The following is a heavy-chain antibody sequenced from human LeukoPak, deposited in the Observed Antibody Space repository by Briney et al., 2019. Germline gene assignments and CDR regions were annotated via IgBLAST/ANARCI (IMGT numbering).Heavy chain of an antibody. CDR1: GYTFTSYD. Sequence: ASVTVSFTSSGYTFTSYDINWVRQATGQGLEWMGWMNPNSGNTGYAQKFQGRVTITRNTSISTAYMELSSLRSEDTAVYYCARSRRGSSWGYWGQGTLVTVSS. CDR2: MNPNSGNT. CDR3: ARSRRGSSWGY. V-gene: IGHV1-8*03. D-gene: IGHD2-2*01. J-gene: IGHJ4*02.